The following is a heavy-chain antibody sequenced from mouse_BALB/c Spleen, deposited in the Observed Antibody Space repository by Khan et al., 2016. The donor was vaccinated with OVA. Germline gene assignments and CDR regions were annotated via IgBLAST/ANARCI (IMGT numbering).Heavy chain of an antibody. Sequence: EVKLEESGGGLVQPGGSMKLSCAASGFTFSNFWMNWVRQSPEKGLEWVAEIRLKSNNYATHYAESVKGRFTISRADSKSSVYLQLNNSRAEATGIYYCSRASCYYAWFAYWGQGTLVTVSA. CDR2: IRLKSNNYAT. J-gene: IGHJ3*01. CDR3: SRASCYYAWFAY. D-gene: IGHD1-1*01. V-gene: IGHV6-6*02. CDR1: GFTFSNFW.